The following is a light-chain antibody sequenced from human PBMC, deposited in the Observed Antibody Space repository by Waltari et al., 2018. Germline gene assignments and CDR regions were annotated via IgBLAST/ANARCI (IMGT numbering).Light chain of an antibody. V-gene: IGKV3-11*01. CDR3: QQRRRWPLT. J-gene: IGKJ4*01. CDR1: QTVDTY. CDR2: DTS. Sequence: EIVLTQSPATLSLSPGERAILSCRASQTVDTYLAWYQQRPGQAPRLLIYDTSNRATGIPDRFSGSGSETDFTLTISSLEPEDFAVYYCQQRRRWPLTFGGGSKVEI.